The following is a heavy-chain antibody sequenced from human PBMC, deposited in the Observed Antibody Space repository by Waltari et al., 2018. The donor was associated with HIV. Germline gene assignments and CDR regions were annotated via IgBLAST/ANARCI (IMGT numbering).Heavy chain of an antibody. CDR3: ARQVGAALFDY. Sequence: QVQLVESGGGVVQPGRSLRLSCAASGFTFTTYGMHWVRQAQGKGWEGVALIWDNRSKTYYADSLKGRFTISRDNSKNTLYLQMNSLRGEDTAVYYCARQVGAALFDYWGQGALVTVSS. D-gene: IGHD1-26*01. V-gene: IGHV3-33*01. J-gene: IGHJ4*02. CDR1: GFTFTTYG. CDR2: IWDNRSKT.